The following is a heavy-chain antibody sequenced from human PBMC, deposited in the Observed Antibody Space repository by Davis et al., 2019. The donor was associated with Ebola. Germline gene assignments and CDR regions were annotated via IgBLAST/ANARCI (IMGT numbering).Heavy chain of an antibody. V-gene: IGHV1-46*01. CDR3: ARGLWFTGPPTYGLDV. D-gene: IGHD3-10*01. CDR2: IHPIGGST. CDR1: GYTFTSHH. J-gene: IGHJ6*02. Sequence: ASVKVSCKASGYTFTSHHMHWVRQAPGQGLEWLGIIHPIGGSTNYAQKFQGRVTMTRDTSTSTVYMDLSSLRSEDTAVYYCARGLWFTGPPTYGLDVWGQGTTVTVSS.